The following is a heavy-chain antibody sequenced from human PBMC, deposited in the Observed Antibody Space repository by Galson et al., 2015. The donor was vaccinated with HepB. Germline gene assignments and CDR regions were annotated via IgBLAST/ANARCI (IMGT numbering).Heavy chain of an antibody. V-gene: IGHV3-21*01. CDR3: ARNSYDSSGTQPRRFDY. CDR1: GFTFSSYS. Sequence: SLRLSCAASGFTFSSYSMNWVRQAPGKGLEWVSSISSSSSYIYYADSVKGRFTISRDNAKNSLYLQMNSLRAEDTAVYYCARNSYDSSGTQPRRFDYWGQGTLVTVSS. CDR2: ISSSSSYI. J-gene: IGHJ4*02. D-gene: IGHD3-22*01.